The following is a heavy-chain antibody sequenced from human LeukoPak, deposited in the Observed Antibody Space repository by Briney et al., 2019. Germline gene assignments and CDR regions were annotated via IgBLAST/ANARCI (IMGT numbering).Heavy chain of an antibody. CDR1: GFTVSSNY. CDR3: ARVRQGYYDSSGYYDY. J-gene: IGHJ4*02. D-gene: IGHD3-22*01. V-gene: IGHV3-66*01. CDR2: IYSGGST. Sequence: GGSLRLSCAASGFTVSSNYMSWVRQAPGKGLEWVSVIYSGGSTYYADSVKGRFTISRDNSKNTLYLQMNSLRAEDTAVYYCARVRQGYYDSSGYYDYWGQGTLVTVSS.